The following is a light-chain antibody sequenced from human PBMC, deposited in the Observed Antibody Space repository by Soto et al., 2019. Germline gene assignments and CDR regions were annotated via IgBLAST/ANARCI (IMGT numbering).Light chain of an antibody. CDR2: SNN. V-gene: IGLV1-47*02. CDR3: AAWDDSLSAWV. J-gene: IGLJ3*02. CDR1: SSNIGSNY. Sequence: QYVLTQPPSASGTPGQRVTISCSGSSSNIGSNYVYWYQHLPGTAPKLLIYSNNQRPSGVPDRFSGSKSGTSASLAISGLRSEDEADYYCAAWDDSLSAWVFGGGTKVTVL.